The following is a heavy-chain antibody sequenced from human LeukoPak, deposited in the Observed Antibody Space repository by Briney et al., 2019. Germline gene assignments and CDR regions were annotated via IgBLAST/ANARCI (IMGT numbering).Heavy chain of an antibody. V-gene: IGHV3-48*03. CDR2: ISSSGSTI. CDR1: GFTFSSYE. Sequence: GGSLRLSCAASGFTFSSYEMNWVRQAPGKGLEWVSYISSSGSTIYYADSVKGRFTISRDNAKNSLYLRVNSLRAEDTAVYYCARVARYGDYLDYWGQGTLVTVSS. J-gene: IGHJ4*02. CDR3: ARVARYGDYLDY. D-gene: IGHD4-17*01.